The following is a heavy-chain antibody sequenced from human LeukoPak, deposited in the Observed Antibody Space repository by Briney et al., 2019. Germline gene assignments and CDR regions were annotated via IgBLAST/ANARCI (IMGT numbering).Heavy chain of an antibody. CDR2: LSGYNGNT. V-gene: IGHV1-18*01. D-gene: IGHD6-6*01. CDR3: ARGGMYSSSSGGDF. J-gene: IGHJ4*02. Sequence: ASVKVSCKASGYTFSTYGVTWVRQAPGQGLEWMGWLSGYNGNTNYAQKVRGRVTMTADTSTSTAYMELRSLGSDDTALYYCARGGMYSSSSGGDFWGQGTLVTVSS. CDR1: GYTFSTYG.